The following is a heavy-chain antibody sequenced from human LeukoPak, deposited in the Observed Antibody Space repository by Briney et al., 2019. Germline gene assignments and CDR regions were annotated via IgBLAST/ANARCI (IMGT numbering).Heavy chain of an antibody. D-gene: IGHD3-10*01. Sequence: PSETLSLTCAVYGRSFSGYYWSWIRKPPGKGLEWIGEINHSGSTNYNPSLKSRVTISVDTSKNQFSLKLSSVTAADTAVYYCASFGITMFRGIRGFDPWGQGTLVTVSS. V-gene: IGHV4-34*01. J-gene: IGHJ5*02. CDR2: INHSGST. CDR3: ASFGITMFRGIRGFDP. CDR1: GRSFSGYY.